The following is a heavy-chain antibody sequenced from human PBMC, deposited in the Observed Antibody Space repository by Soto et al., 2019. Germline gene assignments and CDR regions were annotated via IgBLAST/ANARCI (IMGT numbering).Heavy chain of an antibody. CDR2: FYDGNT. J-gene: IGHJ4*02. CDR1: GGYISGGYYS. D-gene: IGHD3-10*01. V-gene: IGHV4-30-2*03. Sequence: SETLSLTCAVSGGYISGGYYSWSWIRQPPGKGLEWIGTFYDGNTYHNPSLRSRITIAVDTSKNQFSLKLNSVAAADTAFYYCATTRGLAVGGSFDYWGQGMLVTVSS. CDR3: ATTRGLAVGGSFDY.